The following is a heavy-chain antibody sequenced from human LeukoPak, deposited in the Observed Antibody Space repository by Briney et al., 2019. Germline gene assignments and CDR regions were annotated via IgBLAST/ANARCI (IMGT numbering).Heavy chain of an antibody. V-gene: IGHV1-2*06. D-gene: IGHD3-3*01. J-gene: IGHJ5*02. CDR1: GYTFTGYY. Sequence: ASVKVSCKASGYTFTGYYMHWVRQAPGQGLEWMGRINPNSGGTNYAQKFQGRVTMTRDTSISTAYMELSRLRSDDTAVYYCAREDHHGFWSGYSTDNWFDPWGQGTLVTVSS. CDR2: INPNSGGT. CDR3: AREDHHGFWSGYSTDNWFDP.